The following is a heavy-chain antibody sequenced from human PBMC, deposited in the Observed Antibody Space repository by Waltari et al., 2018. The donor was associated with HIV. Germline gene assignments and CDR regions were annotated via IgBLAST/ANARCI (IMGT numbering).Heavy chain of an antibody. D-gene: IGHD1-26*01. J-gene: IGHJ2*01. Sequence: QLQLQESGPGLVKPSETLSLTCHVSGGSVSRSRYFWGWIRQPPGKGLEWVGRIYYTGRAYYNPSLKSRVTISVDTSKNQFSLKVTSVTAADTAVYYCARHALRVGAAYWNFDLWGRGTLVTVSS. CDR1: GGSVSRSRYF. CDR3: ARHALRVGAAYWNFDL. V-gene: IGHV4-39*01. CDR2: IYYTGRA.